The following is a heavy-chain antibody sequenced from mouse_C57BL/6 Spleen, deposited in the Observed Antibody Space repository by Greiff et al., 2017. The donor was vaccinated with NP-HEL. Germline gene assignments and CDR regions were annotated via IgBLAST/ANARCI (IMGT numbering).Heavy chain of an antibody. D-gene: IGHD2-4*01. CDR1: GYTFTDYE. J-gene: IGHJ3*01. V-gene: IGHV1-15*01. Sequence: QVQLQQSGAELVRAGASVTLSCKASGYTFTDYEMHWVKQTPVHGLEWIGAIDPETGGTAYNQKFKGKAILTADKSSSQAYMELRSLTSEDSAVYYCTRNYDYDCFAYWGQGTLVTVSA. CDR3: TRNYDYDCFAY. CDR2: IDPETGGT.